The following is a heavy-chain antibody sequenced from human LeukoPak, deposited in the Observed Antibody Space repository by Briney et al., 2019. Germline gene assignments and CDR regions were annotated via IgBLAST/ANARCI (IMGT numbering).Heavy chain of an antibody. D-gene: IGHD4-17*01. CDR3: ARPRDMTTVTTQAFDI. CDR1: GGSFSGYY. V-gene: IGHV4-34*01. CDR2: INHSGST. J-gene: IGHJ3*02. Sequence: SETLSLTCAVYGGSFSGYYWSWIRQPPGKGLEWIGEINHSGSTNYNPSLKSRVTISVATSKNQFSLKLSSVTAADTAVYYCARPRDMTTVTTQAFDIWGQGTMVTVSS.